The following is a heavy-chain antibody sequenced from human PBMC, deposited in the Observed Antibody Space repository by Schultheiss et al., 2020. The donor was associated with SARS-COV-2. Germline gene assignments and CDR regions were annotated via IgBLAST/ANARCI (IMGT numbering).Heavy chain of an antibody. D-gene: IGHD4-17*01. J-gene: IGHJ4*02. CDR1: GFTFSSYA. V-gene: IGHV3-23*01. CDR2: ISGSGGST. Sequence: GGSLRLSCAASGFTFSSYAMHWVRQAPGKGLEWVSAISGSGGSTYYADSVKGRFTISRDNSKNTLYLQMNSLRAEDTAVYYCANGDYGDYPIDYWGQGTLVTVSS. CDR3: ANGDYGDYPIDY.